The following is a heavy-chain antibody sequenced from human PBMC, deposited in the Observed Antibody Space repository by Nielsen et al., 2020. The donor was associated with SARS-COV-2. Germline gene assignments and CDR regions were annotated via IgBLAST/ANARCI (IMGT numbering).Heavy chain of an antibody. CDR2: ISDSSYYT. Sequence: SLKISCRASGFPFSDSYMSWIRQAPGKGLEWVSYISDSSYYTNYAESVKGRFTISRDNAKNSLYLQMISLRVEDTAEYFCARSRGDSSGYYSNTHFDYWAQGIPVTVSS. J-gene: IGHJ4*02. CDR3: ARSRGDSSGYYSNTHFDY. D-gene: IGHD3-22*01. V-gene: IGHV3-11*03. CDR1: GFPFSDSY.